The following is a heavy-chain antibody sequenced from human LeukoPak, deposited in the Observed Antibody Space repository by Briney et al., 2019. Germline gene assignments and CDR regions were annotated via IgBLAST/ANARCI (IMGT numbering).Heavy chain of an antibody. V-gene: IGHV1-2*02. CDR2: ISANSGGT. Sequence: GATLKVSCKASGYTFTGYYMHWVRQAPGQGLEWMGWISANSGGTNYAQKFQGRVTMTRDTSISTAYMELSRLRSDDTAVYYCARDEMDYYGSGSFYYDYWGQGTLVTVSS. CDR1: GYTFTGYY. D-gene: IGHD3-10*01. CDR3: ARDEMDYYGSGSFYYDY. J-gene: IGHJ4*02.